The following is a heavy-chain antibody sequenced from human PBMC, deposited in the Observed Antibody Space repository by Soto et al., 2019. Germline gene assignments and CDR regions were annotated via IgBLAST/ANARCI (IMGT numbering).Heavy chain of an antibody. CDR2: ISPGDSDT. V-gene: IGHV5-51*01. Sequence: GESLKISCKGSGYNFTTYWIGWVRQMPGKGLEWMGIISPGDSDTRYSPSFQGQVTISADKSISTAFLQWSSLKASDTAIYYCARQRRIPAGGTAWFDPWGQGTLVTVSS. CDR1: GYNFTTYW. CDR3: ARQRRIPAGGTAWFDP. J-gene: IGHJ5*02. D-gene: IGHD1-1*01.